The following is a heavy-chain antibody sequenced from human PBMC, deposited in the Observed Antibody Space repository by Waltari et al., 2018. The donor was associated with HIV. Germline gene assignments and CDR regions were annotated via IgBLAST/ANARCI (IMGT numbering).Heavy chain of an antibody. Sequence: EVQLAESGGGLVEPGGSLRLSCAASGFIVRHAWLNWVRQAPGKGLEWVGRLKGGTDGGTTDYAAPVKGRFSISRDDSKNRLYLQMNSLKNEDTAVYYCSTGNAQSGYGPGYYGMDVWGQGTTVTVSS. J-gene: IGHJ6*02. D-gene: IGHD3-22*01. CDR1: GFIVRHAW. CDR3: STGNAQSGYGPGYYGMDV. CDR2: LKGGTDGGTT. V-gene: IGHV3-15*01.